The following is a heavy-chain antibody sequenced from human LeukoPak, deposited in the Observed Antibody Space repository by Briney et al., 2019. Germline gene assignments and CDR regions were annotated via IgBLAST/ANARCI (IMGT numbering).Heavy chain of an antibody. V-gene: IGHV3-48*03. Sequence: GGSLRLSCAASGFTFSSYEMNWVRQAPGKGLGWVSYISSSGSTIYYADSVKGRFTISRDNAKNSLYLQMNSLRAEDTAVYYCARGLAAAGTHWGQGTLVTVSS. CDR2: ISSSGSTI. CDR3: ARGLAAAGTH. CDR1: GFTFSSYE. J-gene: IGHJ4*02. D-gene: IGHD6-13*01.